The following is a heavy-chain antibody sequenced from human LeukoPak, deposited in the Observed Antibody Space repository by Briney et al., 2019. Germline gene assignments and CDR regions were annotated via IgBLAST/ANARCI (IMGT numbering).Heavy chain of an antibody. CDR1: GYTFTSYA. D-gene: IGHD6-19*01. CDR2: INAGNGNT. V-gene: IGHV1-3*01. Sequence: ASVKVSCKASGYTFTSYAMHWVRQAPGQRLEWMGWINAGNGNTKSSQKFQGRVTITRDTSASTAYMELSSLRSEDTAVYYCARDPTAVAGTRFDYWGQGTLVTVSS. J-gene: IGHJ4*02. CDR3: ARDPTAVAGTRFDY.